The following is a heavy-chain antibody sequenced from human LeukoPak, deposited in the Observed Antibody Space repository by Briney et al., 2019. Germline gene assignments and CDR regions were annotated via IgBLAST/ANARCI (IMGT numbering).Heavy chain of an antibody. V-gene: IGHV4-34*01. D-gene: IGHD3-10*01. J-gene: IGHJ5*02. CDR2: INHSGSI. Sequence: PSETLSLTCAVYGGSFSGYYWNWIRQPPGKGLEWIGEINHSGSINYNSSLKSRVTISVDTSKNQFSLKLSSVTAADTAVYYCARGRPVWFGELFTTGWFDPWGQRTLVTVSS. CDR3: ARGRPVWFGELFTTGWFDP. CDR1: GGSFSGYY.